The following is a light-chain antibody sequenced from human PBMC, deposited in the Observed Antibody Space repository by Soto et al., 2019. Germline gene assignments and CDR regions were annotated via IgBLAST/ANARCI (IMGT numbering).Light chain of an antibody. CDR3: SSYTDSSNYV. Sequence: QSALTQPASVSGSPGQSITISCTGTSSDLAIYNYVSWYQQQPGKAPKLMIYQVTNRPSGVSNRFSGSRSGNTDSLTISRRQAEDEADYYCSSYTDSSNYVFGTGTKLTVL. CDR2: QVT. J-gene: IGLJ1*01. CDR1: SSDLAIYNY. V-gene: IGLV2-14*01.